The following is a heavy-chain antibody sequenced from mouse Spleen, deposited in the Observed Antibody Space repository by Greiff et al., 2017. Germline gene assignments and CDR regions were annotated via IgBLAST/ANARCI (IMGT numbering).Heavy chain of an antibody. V-gene: IGHV1-80*01. CDR2: IYPGDGDT. Sequence: VQLQQSGAELVKPGASVKISCKASGYAFSSYWMNWVKQRPGKGLEWIGQIYPGDGDTNYNGKFKGKATLTADKSSSTAYMQLSSLTSEDSAVYFCARDYGSRTRYFDVWGAGTTVTVSS. D-gene: IGHD1-1*01. CDR3: ARDYGSRTRYFDV. CDR1: GYAFSSYW. J-gene: IGHJ1*01.